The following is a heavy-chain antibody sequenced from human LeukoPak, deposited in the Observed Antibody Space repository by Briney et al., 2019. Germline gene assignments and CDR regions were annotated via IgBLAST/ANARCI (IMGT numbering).Heavy chain of an antibody. CDR2: ISYDGSNK. J-gene: IGHJ4*02. CDR1: GFTFSSYA. D-gene: IGHD3-10*01. Sequence: PGGSLRLSCAASGFTFSSYAMHWARQAPGKGLEWVAVISYDGSNKYYADSVKGRFTISRDNSKNTLYLQMNSLRAEDTAVYYCARDLRLGETPFDYWGQGTLVTVSS. CDR3: ARDLRLGETPFDY. V-gene: IGHV3-30*04.